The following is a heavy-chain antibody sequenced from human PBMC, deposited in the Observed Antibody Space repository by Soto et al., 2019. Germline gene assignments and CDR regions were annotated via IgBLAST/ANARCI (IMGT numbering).Heavy chain of an antibody. CDR1: GYTFTSYD. CDR2: MNPNSGNT. D-gene: IGHD3-16*01. CDR3: AREITDYGMDV. J-gene: IGHJ6*02. Sequence: QVQLVQSGAEMKKPGASVKVSCRASGYTFTSYDVNWVRQATGQGLEWMGWMNPNSGNTGYAQKFLGRVTMTRNTSISTAYMELSSLRSEDTAVYYCAREITDYGMDVWGQGTTVTVSS. V-gene: IGHV1-8*01.